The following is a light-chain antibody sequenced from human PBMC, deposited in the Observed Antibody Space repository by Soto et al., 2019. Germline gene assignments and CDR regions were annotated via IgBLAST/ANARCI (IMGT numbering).Light chain of an antibody. CDR3: QQRGNWPPGFT. V-gene: IGKV3-11*01. CDR1: QSVSMH. CDR2: DTS. Sequence: EIVLTQSPATLSLSPGERATLSCRASQSVSMHLASYQQKPGQAPRLLIYDTSNRATGIPARFSGSGSGTHFTLTISSLEPEDFAVYYCQQRGNWPPGFTFGPGTKVDIK. J-gene: IGKJ3*01.